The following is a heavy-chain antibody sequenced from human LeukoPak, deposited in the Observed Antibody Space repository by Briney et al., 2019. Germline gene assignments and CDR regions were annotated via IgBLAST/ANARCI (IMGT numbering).Heavy chain of an antibody. V-gene: IGHV3-9*01. Sequence: GGSLRLSCAASGFTFDDYAMHWVRQAPGKGLEWVSGISWNSGSIGYADSVKGRFTISRDNAKNSLYLQMNSLRAEDTALYYCAKDMVRGSTGRGAFDIWGQGTMVTLSS. D-gene: IGHD3-10*01. CDR1: GFTFDDYA. CDR2: ISWNSGSI. CDR3: AKDMVRGSTGRGAFDI. J-gene: IGHJ3*02.